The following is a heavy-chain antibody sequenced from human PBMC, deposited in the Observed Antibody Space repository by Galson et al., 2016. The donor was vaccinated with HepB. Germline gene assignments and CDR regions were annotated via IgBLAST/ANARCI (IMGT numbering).Heavy chain of an antibody. Sequence: SVKVSCKASGAMFRNYVIHWVRQAPGQGLEWMGGIIPIFASPNYAQTFQGRVTITADESTTTAYMELSSLTSADTAVYYCARPANPSGDDPYYFDYGGQGTLVTVSS. J-gene: IGHJ4*02. CDR3: ARPANPSGDDPYYFDY. CDR2: IIPIFASP. V-gene: IGHV1-69*13. D-gene: IGHD5-12*01. CDR1: GAMFRNYV.